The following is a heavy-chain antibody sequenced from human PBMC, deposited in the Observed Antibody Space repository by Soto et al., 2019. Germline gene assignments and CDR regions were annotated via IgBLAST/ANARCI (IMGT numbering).Heavy chain of an antibody. V-gene: IGHV4-39*01. CDR3: ARLPLRYFWSGYCIDY. D-gene: IGHD3-3*01. CDR2: IYYSGST. CDR1: GGSISISSYY. J-gene: IGHJ4*02. Sequence: LSLTCTVSGGSISISSYYWGWIRQPPGKGLEGIGSIYYSGSTYYNPSLKSRVTISVDTSKNQFSLKLSSVTAADTAVYYCARLPLRYFWSGYCIDYWGQGTLVTVSS.